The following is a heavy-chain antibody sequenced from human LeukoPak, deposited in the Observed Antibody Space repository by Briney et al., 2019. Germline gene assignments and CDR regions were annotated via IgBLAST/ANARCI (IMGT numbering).Heavy chain of an antibody. D-gene: IGHD6-19*01. CDR1: GGSFSSGSYY. Sequence: SQTLSLTCTVSGGSFSSGSYYWSWIRQPAGKGLEWIGRIYTSGSTNYNPSLKSRVTISVDTSKNQFSLKLSSVTAADTAVYYCARVGSSGWYVHPTLDYWGQGTLFTVSS. CDR3: ARVGSSGWYVHPTLDY. J-gene: IGHJ4*02. V-gene: IGHV4-61*02. CDR2: IYTSGST.